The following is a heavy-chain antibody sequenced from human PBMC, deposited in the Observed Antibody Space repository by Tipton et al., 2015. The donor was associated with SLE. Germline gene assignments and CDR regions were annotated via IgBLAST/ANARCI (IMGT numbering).Heavy chain of an antibody. J-gene: IGHJ4*02. CDR2: IYHSGST. D-gene: IGHD3-22*01. CDR3: ARSHLAYDSSGYYQIDY. V-gene: IGHV4-30-2*01. Sequence: TLSLTCAVSGGSISSGAYSWSWIRQPPGKGLEWIGYIYHSGSTYYNPSLKSRVTISVDWSKNQFSLKLSSVTVADTAVYYCARSHLAYDSSGYYQIDYWGQGTLVTVSP. CDR1: GGSISSGAYS.